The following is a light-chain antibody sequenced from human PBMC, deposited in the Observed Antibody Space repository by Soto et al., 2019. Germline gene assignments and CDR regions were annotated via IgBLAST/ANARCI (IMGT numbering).Light chain of an antibody. Sequence: QSALTQPASVSGSPGQSITISCTGTINDVGAYNYVSWYQQRPGSAPQLILFDVNNRPSGTSNRFSGSKSGHTAYLTISALQSDAEALYHCSSYTSSYALVFGSGTKLTVL. J-gene: IGLJ1*01. CDR1: INDVGAYNY. CDR3: SSYTSSYALV. CDR2: DVN. V-gene: IGLV2-14*01.